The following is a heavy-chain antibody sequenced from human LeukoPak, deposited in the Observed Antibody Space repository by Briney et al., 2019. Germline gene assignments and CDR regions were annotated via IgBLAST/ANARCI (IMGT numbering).Heavy chain of an antibody. V-gene: IGHV3-23*01. CDR1: GFTFRSYA. CDR2: ISGSGDST. CDR3: ANVYDTSGVRGNY. J-gene: IGHJ4*02. Sequence: GGSLRLSCAASGFTFRSYAMSWVREAPGKGLEWVSAISGSGDSTYYADSVKGRFTISRDNSQNTLYLQMNSLRVEDTAVYYCANVYDTSGVRGNYWGQGTLVTVST. D-gene: IGHD3-22*01.